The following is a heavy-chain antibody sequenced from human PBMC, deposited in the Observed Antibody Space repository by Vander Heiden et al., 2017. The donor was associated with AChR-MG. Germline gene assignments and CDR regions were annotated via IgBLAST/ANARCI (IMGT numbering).Heavy chain of an antibody. D-gene: IGHD3-22*01. CDR1: GFTFSSYA. J-gene: IGHJ4*02. CDR2: ISGSGGST. CDR3: AKVVSSGYYYRSLFY. Sequence: EVQLLESGGGLVQPGGSLRLSCAASGFTFSSYAMSWVRQAPGKGLEWVSAISGSGGSTYYADSVKGRFTISRDNFKNTLYLQMNSLRAEDTAVYYCAKVVSSGYYYRSLFYWGQGTLVTVSS. V-gene: IGHV3-23*01.